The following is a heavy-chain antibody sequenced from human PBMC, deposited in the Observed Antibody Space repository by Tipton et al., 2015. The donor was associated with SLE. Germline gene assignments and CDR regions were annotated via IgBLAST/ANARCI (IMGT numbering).Heavy chain of an antibody. CDR3: ARDGVMVATLFDY. J-gene: IGHJ4*02. V-gene: IGHV1-3*01. Sequence: QVQLVQSGAEVKKPGASVKVSCKASGYTFTSYAMHWVRQDPGQRLEWMGWINAGNGNTKYSQKFQGRVTITRDTSASTAYMELRSLRSDDTAVYYCARDGVMVATLFDYWGQGTLVTVSS. CDR2: INAGNGNT. CDR1: GYTFTSYA. D-gene: IGHD5-12*01.